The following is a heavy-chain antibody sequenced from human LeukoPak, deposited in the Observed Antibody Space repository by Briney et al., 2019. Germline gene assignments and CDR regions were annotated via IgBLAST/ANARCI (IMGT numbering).Heavy chain of an antibody. V-gene: IGHV4-59*01. D-gene: IGHD6-19*01. CDR3: ARGRYSSGIYYFDY. CDR2: IYYSGST. J-gene: IGHJ4*02. Sequence: PSETLSLTCTVSGGSISSYYCSWIRQPPGKGLEWIGYIYYSGSTNYNPSLKSRVTISVDTSKNQFSLKLSSVTAADTAVYYCARGRYSSGIYYFDYWGQGTLVTVSS. CDR1: GGSISSYY.